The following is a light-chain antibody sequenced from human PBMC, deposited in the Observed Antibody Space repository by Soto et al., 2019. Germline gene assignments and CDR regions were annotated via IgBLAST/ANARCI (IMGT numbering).Light chain of an antibody. J-gene: IGLJ3*02. V-gene: IGLV2-11*01. CDR3: CSHAGSYTWV. Sequence: QSALTQPRSVPGSPGQSVTISCTGTSSDVGGYNYVSWYQEHPGKAPKLMIYDVTKRPSGVPDRFSGSKSGNTASLTISGLQAEDEADYYCCSHAGSYTWVFGGGTKLTVL. CDR2: DVT. CDR1: SSDVGGYNY.